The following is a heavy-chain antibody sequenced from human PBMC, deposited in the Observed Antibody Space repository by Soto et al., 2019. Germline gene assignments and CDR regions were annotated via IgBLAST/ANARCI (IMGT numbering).Heavy chain of an antibody. Sequence: SETLSLTCTVSSGSMSSRVYDWGWIRQPPGKGLEWIGSFFYGGNTYYNPSLKSRVTISVDTSRNQFSLRLSSVTTADTAVYYCARHREWGDYGYYYGMDVWGQGTTVTVSS. CDR3: ARHREWGDYGYYYGMDV. J-gene: IGHJ6*02. V-gene: IGHV4-39*01. CDR2: FFYGGNT. D-gene: IGHD4-17*01. CDR1: SGSMSSRVYD.